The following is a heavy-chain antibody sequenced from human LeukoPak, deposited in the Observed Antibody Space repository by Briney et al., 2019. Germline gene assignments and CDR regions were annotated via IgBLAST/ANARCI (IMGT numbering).Heavy chain of an antibody. J-gene: IGHJ6*02. D-gene: IGHD2-2*01. V-gene: IGHV5-51*01. CDR3: ARHYCSSTSCHPVFGRAYYYYGMDV. Sequence: GESLKISCKGSGYSFTSYWIGWVRQMPGKGLEWMGIIYPGDSDTRYSPSFQGQVTISADKSISTAYLQWSSLKASDTAVYYCARHYCSSTSCHPVFGRAYYYYGMDVWGQGTTVTVSS. CDR2: IYPGDSDT. CDR1: GYSFTSYW.